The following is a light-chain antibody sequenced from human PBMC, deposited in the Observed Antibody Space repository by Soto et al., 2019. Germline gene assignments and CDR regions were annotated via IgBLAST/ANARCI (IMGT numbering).Light chain of an antibody. CDR3: QQRSTWPYT. V-gene: IGKV3-11*02. CDR2: DGS. Sequence: EILLAQSPATLSLSPGERATLSCKPSQDVSIFLAWYQQKPGQAPRLLIHDGSNRATGVPARFSGSGSGRHFTLTITSLEPEDFAVYYCQQRSTWPYTVGQGTKLEV. J-gene: IGKJ2*01. CDR1: QDVSIF.